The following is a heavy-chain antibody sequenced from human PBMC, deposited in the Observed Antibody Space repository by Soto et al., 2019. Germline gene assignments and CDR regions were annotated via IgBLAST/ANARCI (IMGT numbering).Heavy chain of an antibody. J-gene: IGHJ4*02. CDR2: IFSNDEK. CDR1: GFSLSNARMG. V-gene: IGHV2-26*01. D-gene: IGHD2-2*01. CDR3: ARMGYCSSTSCQDY. Sequence: QVTLKESGPVLVKPTEPLTLTCTVSGFSLSNARMGVSWIRQPPGKALEWLAHIFSNDEKSYSTSLKSRLTISKDTSKSQVVLTMTNMDPVDTATYYCARMGYCSSTSCQDYWGQGTLVTVSS.